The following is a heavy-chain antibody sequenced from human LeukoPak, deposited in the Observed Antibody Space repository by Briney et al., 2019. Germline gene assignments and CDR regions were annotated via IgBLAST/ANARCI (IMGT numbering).Heavy chain of an antibody. D-gene: IGHD3-16*01. V-gene: IGHV3-23*01. J-gene: IGHJ6*03. CDR2: ISGSGGST. CDR1: GFTFSSYA. CDR3: AKGGGFYYYYYMDV. Sequence: PGGSLRLSCAASGFTFSSYAMSWVRQAPGKGLEWVSAISGSGGSTYYADSVKGRFTISRDNSWNTLYLQMNSLRAEDTAVYYCAKGGGFYYYYYMDVWGKGTTVTVS.